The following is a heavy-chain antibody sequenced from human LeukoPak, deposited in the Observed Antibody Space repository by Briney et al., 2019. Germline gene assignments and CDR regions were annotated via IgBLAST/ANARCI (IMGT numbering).Heavy chain of an antibody. CDR1: GFSFSNDW. CDR3: ARDHAYRTDY. J-gene: IGHJ4*02. D-gene: IGHD2-2*01. V-gene: IGHV3-7*01. CDR2: INQDESKK. Sequence: GGSLRLSCAASGFSFSNDWMCWVRQAPGKGLEWVANINQDESKKYYVDSVKGRFTISRDNAKNSLYLQMSSLRAEDTAVYYCARDHAYRTDYWGQGTLVTVPS.